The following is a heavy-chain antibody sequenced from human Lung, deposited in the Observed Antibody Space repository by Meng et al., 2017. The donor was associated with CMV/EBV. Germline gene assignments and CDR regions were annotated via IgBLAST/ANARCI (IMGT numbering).Heavy chain of an antibody. CDR2: IYSADRA. V-gene: IGHV3-53*01. CDR3: ARPLAIRPMLGYYYGLDV. CDR1: GFTVTDNY. D-gene: IGHD6-6*01. Sequence: ESLKISCAASGFTVTDNYMIWVRQAPGKGLEWVSVIYSADRAYYADSVRGRFTISRDISKNTVYLQMLNLRAEDAAMYYCARPLAIRPMLGYYYGLDVWGQGXTVTVSS. J-gene: IGHJ6*02.